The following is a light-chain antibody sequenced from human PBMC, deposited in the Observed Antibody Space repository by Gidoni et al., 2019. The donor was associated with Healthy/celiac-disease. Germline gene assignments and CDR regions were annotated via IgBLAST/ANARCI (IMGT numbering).Light chain of an antibody. J-gene: IGKJ2*01. V-gene: IGKV3-20*01. CDR1: QSVSSSY. CDR2: GAS. Sequence: EIVLTHSPGTLFLSPGERATLSCRASQSVSSSYLAWYQQKPGQAPRLLIYGASSRATGIPDRFSGSGSGTDFTLTISRLEPEDFAVYYCQQYGSSPYTFGQXTKLEIK. CDR3: QQYGSSPYT.